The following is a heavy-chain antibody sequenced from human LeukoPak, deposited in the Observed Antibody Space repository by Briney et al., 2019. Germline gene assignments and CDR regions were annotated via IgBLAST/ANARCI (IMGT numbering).Heavy chain of an antibody. CDR2: ISSSSSYI. V-gene: IGHV3-21*01. CDR1: GFTFSSYT. Sequence: PGGSLRLSCAASGFTFSSYTMNWFRQAPGKGLEWVSSISSSSSYIYYADSVKGRFTISRDNAKNSLYLQMNSLRAEDTAVYYCARGWGDRYFDYWGQGTLVTVSS. D-gene: IGHD3-10*01. CDR3: ARGWGDRYFDY. J-gene: IGHJ4*02.